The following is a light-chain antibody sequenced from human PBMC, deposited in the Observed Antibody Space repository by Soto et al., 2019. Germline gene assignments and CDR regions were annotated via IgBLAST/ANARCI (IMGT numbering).Light chain of an antibody. CDR3: AAWDDSLGGV. V-gene: IGLV1-44*01. J-gene: IGLJ1*01. CDR2: SNS. CDR1: SSNIGSNT. Sequence: QSVLTQPPSASGTPGQRVTISCSGSSSNIGSNTVNWYQQLPGTAPKLLIYSNSQRPSGVPDRFSGSKSGTSASLAISGLQSEDEADYYCAAWDDSLGGVFGTGTKVTVL.